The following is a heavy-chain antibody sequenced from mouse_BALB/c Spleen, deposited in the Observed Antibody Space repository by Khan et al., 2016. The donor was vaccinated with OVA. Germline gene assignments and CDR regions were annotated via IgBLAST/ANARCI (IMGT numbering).Heavy chain of an antibody. Sequence: IQLVQSGPELMKPGASVNISCKASGYSFTTYYIHWVKQSRGKSLEWIGYIDPFNTGTDYNQKFKGQATLTVDKSSNTAYMHLTSLTSEGSAVYYCARGTFDYWGQGTLVTVSA. V-gene: IGHV1S135*01. D-gene: IGHD3-3*01. CDR1: GYSFTTYY. CDR2: IDPFNTGT. CDR3: ARGTFDY. J-gene: IGHJ3*01.